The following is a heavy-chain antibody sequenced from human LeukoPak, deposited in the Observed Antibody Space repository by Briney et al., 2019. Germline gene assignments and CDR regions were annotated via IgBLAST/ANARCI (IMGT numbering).Heavy chain of an antibody. D-gene: IGHD1-1*01. CDR3: ARELERRESVSAFDI. CDR2: ISAYNGNT. CDR1: GYTFTSYG. Sequence: ASVKVSCKASGYTFTSYGISWVRQAPGQGLEWMGWISAYNGNTNYSQKLQGRVTMTTDTSTSTAYMELRSLRSDDTAVYYCARELERRESVSAFDIWGQGTMVTVSS. V-gene: IGHV1-18*01. J-gene: IGHJ3*02.